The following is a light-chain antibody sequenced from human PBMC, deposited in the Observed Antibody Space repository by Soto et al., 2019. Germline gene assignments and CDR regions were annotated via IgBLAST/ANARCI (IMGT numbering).Light chain of an antibody. V-gene: IGLV2-14*01. CDR3: CSYTGSSTLVYV. CDR2: DVS. CDR1: SSDVGGYNY. Sequence: QSALTQPASVSGSPGQSITISCTGISSDVGGYNYVSWYQQHPGKAPKLIIHDVSNRPSGVSNRFSGSKSGDTASLNISGLQAEDEADYYCCSYTGSSTLVYVFGTGTQLTVL. J-gene: IGLJ1*01.